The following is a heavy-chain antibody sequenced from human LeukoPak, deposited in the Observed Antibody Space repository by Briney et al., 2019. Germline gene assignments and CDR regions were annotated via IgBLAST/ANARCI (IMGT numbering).Heavy chain of an antibody. CDR3: ARQRGTGWYDY. Sequence: NHGESLKISCKGSGYIFTDYWITWVRQLPGKGLEWMGIVYPGDSDTTYSPSFQGQVTISADRSATSAYLQWISLKASDTAIYYCARQRGTGWYDYWDQGTLVTVSS. CDR1: GYIFTDYW. D-gene: IGHD6-19*01. CDR2: VYPGDSDT. V-gene: IGHV5-51*01. J-gene: IGHJ4*02.